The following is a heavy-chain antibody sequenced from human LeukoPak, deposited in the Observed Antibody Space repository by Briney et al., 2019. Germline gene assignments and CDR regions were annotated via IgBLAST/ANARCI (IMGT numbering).Heavy chain of an antibody. Sequence: GSLRLSWAASGFTLSNYARNGVGRAQGKGREGGAGILYEGSTKYYVDSVKGRFTISRDTSKNMLYLQMNSLRAEDTAVYYCAKDFVSHYYGLHGAFDIWGQGTMVTVSS. CDR3: AKDFVSHYYGLHGAFDI. V-gene: IGHV3-30*18. D-gene: IGHD3-10*01. CDR2: ILYEGSTK. J-gene: IGHJ3*02. CDR1: GFTLSNYA.